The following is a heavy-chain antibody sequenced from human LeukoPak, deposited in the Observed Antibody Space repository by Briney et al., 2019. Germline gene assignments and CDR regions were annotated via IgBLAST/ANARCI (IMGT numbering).Heavy chain of an antibody. J-gene: IGHJ5*02. Sequence: ASVKVSCKTSGYPFTTWEINWVRQAAGQGLEWMGWVHPNSGNTAYAQKFQGRVTMTRDTSISTAYMELSGLRSDDTAVYFCARGPRNDPWGQGNPGHRLL. V-gene: IGHV1-8*01. CDR1: GYPFTTWE. D-gene: IGHD1-14*01. CDR2: VHPNSGNT. CDR3: ARGPRNDP.